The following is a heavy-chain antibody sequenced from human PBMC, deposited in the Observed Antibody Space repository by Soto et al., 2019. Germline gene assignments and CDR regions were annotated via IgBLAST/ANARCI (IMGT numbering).Heavy chain of an antibody. J-gene: IGHJ4*02. Sequence: PGGSLRLSCAVSGVTLTDIWMNWVRQAPGKGPEWVARIKSKTDGGTADYAAPVKGRFIISRDGSENTLYLQMNSLKTEDTAVYYCSHGYYQYFNSWGQGTLVTVSS. CDR3: SHGYYQYFNS. D-gene: IGHD5-18*01. V-gene: IGHV3-15*07. CDR1: GVTLTDIW. CDR2: IKSKTDGGTA.